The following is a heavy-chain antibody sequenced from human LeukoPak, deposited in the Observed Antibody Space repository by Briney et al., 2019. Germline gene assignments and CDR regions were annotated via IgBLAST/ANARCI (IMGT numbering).Heavy chain of an antibody. Sequence: KPSETLSLTCTVSGDSVSDYYWSWIRQPPGRGLEWIAYISDSGTISYNPSLKSRLTISVATSKNQFSLKLSSVTAADTAVYYCARGGPPTVTRFDYWGQGTLVTVSS. D-gene: IGHD4-17*01. CDR1: GDSVSDYY. V-gene: IGHV4-59*02. CDR2: ISDSGTI. CDR3: ARGGPPTVTRFDY. J-gene: IGHJ4*02.